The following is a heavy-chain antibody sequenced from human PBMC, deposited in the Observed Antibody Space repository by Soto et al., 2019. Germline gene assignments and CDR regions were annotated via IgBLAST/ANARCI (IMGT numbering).Heavy chain of an antibody. CDR3: ARALYPILTKQPEYFQH. Sequence: GASVKVSCKASGYTFTSYGISWVRQAPGQGLEWMGWISAYNGNTNYAQKLQGRVTMTTDTSTSTAYMELRSLRSDDTAVYYCARALYPILTKQPEYFQHWGQGTLVTVSS. D-gene: IGHD2-8*01. CDR1: GYTFTSYG. V-gene: IGHV1-18*01. J-gene: IGHJ1*01. CDR2: ISAYNGNT.